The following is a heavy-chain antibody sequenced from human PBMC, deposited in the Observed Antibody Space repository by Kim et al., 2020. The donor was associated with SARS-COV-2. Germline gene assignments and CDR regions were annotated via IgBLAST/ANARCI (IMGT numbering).Heavy chain of an antibody. J-gene: IGHJ4*02. D-gene: IGHD6-13*01. V-gene: IGHV1-3*01. CDR2: IDPANGNT. Sequence: ASVKVSCKASGYTFTTYVMHWVRQAPGQRLEWMGWIDPANGNTKYSHKFQGRVTITTDTSATTVFMDLYSLTSEDTALYYCARGPAGPDVWGQGSLVTVSS. CDR3: ARGPAGPDV. CDR1: GYTFTTYV.